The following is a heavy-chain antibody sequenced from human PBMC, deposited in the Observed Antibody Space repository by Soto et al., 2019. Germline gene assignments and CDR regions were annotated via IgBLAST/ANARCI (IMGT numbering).Heavy chain of an antibody. Sequence: GSLRLSCAASGFTFSSYAMHWVRQAPGKGLEWVAVISYDGSNKYYADSVKGRFTISRDNSKNTLYLQMNSLRAEDTAVYYCATNGYSYGTLSDYWGQGTLVTVSS. J-gene: IGHJ4*02. D-gene: IGHD5-18*01. CDR2: ISYDGSNK. V-gene: IGHV3-30-3*01. CDR1: GFTFSSYA. CDR3: ATNGYSYGTLSDY.